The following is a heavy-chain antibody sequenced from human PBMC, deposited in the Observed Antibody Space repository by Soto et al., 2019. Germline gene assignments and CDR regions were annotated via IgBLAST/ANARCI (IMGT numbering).Heavy chain of an antibody. CDR1: GGTFSSYA. CDR3: ARPPNQLVVVADIYYGMDV. Sequence: SVKVSCKASGGTFSSYAISWVRQAPGQGLEWMGGIIPIFGTANYAQKFQGRVTITADESTRTAYMELSSLRSEDTAVYYCARPPNQLVVVADIYYGMDVWGQGTPLTVSS. J-gene: IGHJ6*02. CDR2: IIPIFGTA. V-gene: IGHV1-69*13. D-gene: IGHD2-15*01.